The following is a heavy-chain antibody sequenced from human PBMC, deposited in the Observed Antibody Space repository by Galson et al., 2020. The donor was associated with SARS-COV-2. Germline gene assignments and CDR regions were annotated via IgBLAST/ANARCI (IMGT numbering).Heavy chain of an antibody. D-gene: IGHD1-26*01. CDR1: GFTFSSYA. V-gene: IGHV3-30-3*01. CDR3: ARGYGGSYRGPCDY. Sequence: GESPKIPCAASGFTFSSYAMHWVRQAPGPGLERVAVISYDGSNKHYADSVTGRFTISRDNSKNTLYLQMNSLRAEDTAVYYCARGYGGSYRGPCDYWGQGTLVTVSS. J-gene: IGHJ4*02. CDR2: ISYDGSNK.